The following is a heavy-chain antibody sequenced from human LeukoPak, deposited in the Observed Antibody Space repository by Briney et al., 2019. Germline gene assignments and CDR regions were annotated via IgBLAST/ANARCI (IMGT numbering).Heavy chain of an antibody. D-gene: IGHD3-22*01. CDR3: ARTDSSGYYGAY. Sequence: SETLSLTCTVSGGSISSGDYYWSWIRQPPGKGLEWIGYIYYSGSTYYNPSLKSRVTISVDTSNNPFSLKLSSVTAADTAVYYCARTDSSGYYGAYWGQGTLVTVSS. V-gene: IGHV4-30-4*01. J-gene: IGHJ4*02. CDR1: GGSISSGDYY. CDR2: IYYSGST.